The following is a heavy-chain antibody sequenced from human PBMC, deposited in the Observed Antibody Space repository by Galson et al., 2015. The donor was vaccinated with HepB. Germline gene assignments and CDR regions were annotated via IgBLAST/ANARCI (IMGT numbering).Heavy chain of an antibody. Sequence: SLRLSCAASGFTFSLYDMHWVRQAPGKGLEWVSGIGGAGFAYYAGSVKGRFTISRENGKSSLFLQMNSLRPGDTAVYYCARGVGGYSRNWIISYYGMDVWGQGTTVTVSS. CDR1: GFTFSLYD. CDR3: ARGVGGYSRNWIISYYGMDV. J-gene: IGHJ6*02. V-gene: IGHV3-13*04. D-gene: IGHD6-13*01. CDR2: IGGAGFA.